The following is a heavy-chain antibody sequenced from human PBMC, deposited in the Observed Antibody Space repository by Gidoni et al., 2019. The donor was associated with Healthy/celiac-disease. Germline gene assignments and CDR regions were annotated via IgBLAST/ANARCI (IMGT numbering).Heavy chain of an antibody. Sequence: QVQLQQWGAGLLKPSETLSLTCAVYGGSFSGYYWSWIRQPPGKGLEWIGEINHSGSTNYNPSLKSRVTISVDTSKNQFSLKLSSVTAADTAVYYCAGDAICTNGVCEGQNFDYWGQGTLVTVSS. J-gene: IGHJ4*02. CDR3: AGDAICTNGVCEGQNFDY. CDR1: GGSFSGYY. D-gene: IGHD2-8*01. V-gene: IGHV4-34*01. CDR2: INHSGST.